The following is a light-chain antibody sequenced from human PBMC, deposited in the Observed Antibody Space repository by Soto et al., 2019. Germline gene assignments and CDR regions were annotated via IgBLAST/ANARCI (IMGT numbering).Light chain of an antibody. CDR3: CSYAGTSTHTV. CDR2: EVS. J-gene: IGLJ7*01. V-gene: IGLV2-23*02. CDR1: SSDVGSYKL. Sequence: QSALTQPASVSGSPGQSITISCTGTSSDVGSYKLVSWYQQHPGKAPKLMISEVSKRPSGISDRFSGSKSGSTASLTISGLQAEDEADYYSCSYAGTSTHTVFGGGTPLTVL.